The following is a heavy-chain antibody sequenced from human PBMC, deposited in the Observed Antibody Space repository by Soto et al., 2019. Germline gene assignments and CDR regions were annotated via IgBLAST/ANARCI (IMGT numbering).Heavy chain of an antibody. D-gene: IGHD3-10*01. CDR1: GFTPSSSD. CDR3: VQNSGWFHA. CDR2: IDGAGRIT. Sequence: EVQLLESGGGFIQPGGSLRLSCAASGFTPSSSDMSWVRQGPGKGLEWVSTIDGAGRITYYADSVKGRFTISRDNSKSTLFLQMESLGADDTAIYYCVQNSGWFHAWGQGALVTVSS. J-gene: IGHJ5*02. V-gene: IGHV3-23*01.